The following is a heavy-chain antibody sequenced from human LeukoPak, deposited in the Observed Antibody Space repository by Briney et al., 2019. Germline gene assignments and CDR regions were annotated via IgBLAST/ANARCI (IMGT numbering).Heavy chain of an antibody. V-gene: IGHV1-18*01. CDR3: ARDAQWEPTYDAFDI. CDR1: GYTFTSYG. D-gene: IGHD1-26*01. Sequence: RASVKVSCMASGYTFTSYGISWVRQAPGQGLEWMGWISAYNGNTNYAQKLQGRVTMTTDTSTSTAYMELRSLRSDDTAVYYCARDAQWEPTYDAFDIWGQGTMVTVSS. J-gene: IGHJ3*02. CDR2: ISAYNGNT.